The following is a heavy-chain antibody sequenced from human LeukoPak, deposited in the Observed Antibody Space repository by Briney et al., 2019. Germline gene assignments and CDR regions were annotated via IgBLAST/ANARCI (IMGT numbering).Heavy chain of an antibody. V-gene: IGHV3-23*01. Sequence: GGSLRLSCAASGFTFTSYSMNWVRQAPGQGLEWVSTISGGGGSTYYADSVKGRFTISRDNSKNTLYLQVNSLRAEDTAVYYCAKGGKGDVTPFDYWGQGTLVTVSS. CDR3: AKGGKGDVTPFDY. CDR1: GFTFTSYS. J-gene: IGHJ4*02. CDR2: ISGGGGST. D-gene: IGHD3-16*01.